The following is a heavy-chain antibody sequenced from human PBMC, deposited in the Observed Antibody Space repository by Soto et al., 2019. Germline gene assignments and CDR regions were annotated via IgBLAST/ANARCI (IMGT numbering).Heavy chain of an antibody. CDR3: ATGGQYTSMVRLDY. V-gene: IGHV3-23*01. CDR1: GFTFSTYA. J-gene: IGHJ4*02. D-gene: IGHD5-18*01. CDR2: ISVGGGST. Sequence: GGSLRLSCADSGFTFSTYAMSWVRQGPGKGLEWVSGISVGGGSTYYADSVKGRFTISRDNSRNTLYLQMRSLRAEDTAVYYCATGGQYTSMVRLDYWGQGTLVTVSS.